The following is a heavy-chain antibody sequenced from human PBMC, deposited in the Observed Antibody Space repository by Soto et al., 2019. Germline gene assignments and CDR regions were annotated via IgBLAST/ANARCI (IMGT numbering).Heavy chain of an antibody. CDR3: AREIGTTGWFDP. CDR1: GGSISSGDYY. D-gene: IGHD1-7*01. CDR2: TYNSGST. J-gene: IGHJ5*02. Sequence: QVQLQESGPGLVKPSQTLSLTCTVSGGSISSGDYYWSWIRQPPGKGLGGIGYTYNSGSTYYNPSLRSRVTISVDAAKTQFSLKLSSVTAADTAVYYCAREIGTTGWFDPWGQGTLVTVSS. V-gene: IGHV4-30-4*01.